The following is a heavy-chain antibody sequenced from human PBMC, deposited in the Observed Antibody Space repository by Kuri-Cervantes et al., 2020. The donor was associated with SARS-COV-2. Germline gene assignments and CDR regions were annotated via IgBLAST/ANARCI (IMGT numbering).Heavy chain of an antibody. V-gene: IGHV1-69*05. D-gene: IGHD3-9*01. CDR3: ARDLYQYYDILTGLRPKFYYYYMDV. CDR1: GGTFSSYA. CDR2: TIPIFGTA. Sequence: SVKVSCKASGGTFSSYAISWVRQAPGQGLEWMGGTIPIFGTANYAQKFQGRVTITTDESTSTAYMELSSLRSEDTAVYYCARDLYQYYDILTGLRPKFYYYYMDVWGKGTTVTVSS. J-gene: IGHJ6*03.